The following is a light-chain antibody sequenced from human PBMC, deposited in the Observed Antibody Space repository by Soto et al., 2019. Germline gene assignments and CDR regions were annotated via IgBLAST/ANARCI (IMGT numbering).Light chain of an antibody. CDR3: QQRSNWPRT. Sequence: DIQMTQSPSSLSASVGDRVTITCRPSQTMSSYLNWYQQRPGKAPKILIYAASILQSGVPSRFSGSGSGTDCTLTISSLQPEDFEVYYCQQRSNWPRTFGQGTKVDIK. CDR2: AAS. V-gene: IGKV1-39*01. J-gene: IGKJ1*01. CDR1: QTMSSY.